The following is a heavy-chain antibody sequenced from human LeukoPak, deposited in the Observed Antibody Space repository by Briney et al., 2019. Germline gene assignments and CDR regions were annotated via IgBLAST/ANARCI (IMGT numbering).Heavy chain of an antibody. D-gene: IGHD1-14*01. J-gene: IGHJ4*02. CDR1: GFTFSSDA. CDR2: ISYDGNIK. CDR3: AKDRSTTWACDY. Sequence: GRSLRLSCAASGFTFSSDAMHWVRQAPGKGLEWVAFISYDGNIKRFADSVKGRFTISRDNSKNTLYLQMNSLRAEDTAVYHCAKDRSTTWACDYWGQGTLVTVSS. V-gene: IGHV3-30*18.